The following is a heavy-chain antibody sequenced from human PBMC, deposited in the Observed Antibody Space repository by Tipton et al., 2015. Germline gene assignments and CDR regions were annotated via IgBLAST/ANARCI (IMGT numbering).Heavy chain of an antibody. Sequence: LRLSCTVSGDSISSYYWSWIRQPPGKGLEWIGYIYYSGSTNYNPFLKSRVTISLDTSKNQFSLKLSSVIAADTAVYYCAGTTVVGHTGLGVDYWGQGTLVTVSS. CDR3: AGTTVVGHTGLGVDY. CDR1: GDSISSYY. CDR2: IYYSGST. V-gene: IGHV4-59*01. D-gene: IGHD6-19*01. J-gene: IGHJ4*02.